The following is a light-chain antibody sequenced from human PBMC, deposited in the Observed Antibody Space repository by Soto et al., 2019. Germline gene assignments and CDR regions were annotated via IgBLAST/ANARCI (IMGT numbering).Light chain of an antibody. Sequence: DFVVTQTPLSLSVTPVQPSSMSFNSSHILIYSDGKTYLYWYLQRPGQPPQLLIYDASNRFSGVPDRFSGSGSGTDFTLKISRVEAEDVGVYYCMQRTHVPITFGQGTRLEIK. CDR3: MQRTHVPIT. CDR2: DAS. J-gene: IGKJ5*01. V-gene: IGKV2D-29*01. CDR1: HILIYSDGKTY.